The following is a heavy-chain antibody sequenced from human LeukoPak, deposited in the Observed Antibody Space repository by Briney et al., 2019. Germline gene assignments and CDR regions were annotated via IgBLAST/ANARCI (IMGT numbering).Heavy chain of an antibody. CDR1: GGTFSSYA. J-gene: IGHJ4*02. CDR3: ARGYSYARTYFDY. CDR2: IIPIFGTA. D-gene: IGHD5-18*01. V-gene: IGHV1-69*01. Sequence: SVKVSCKASGGTFSSYAISWVRQAPGQGLEWMGGIIPIFGTANYAQKFQGRVTITADESTSTAYMELSSLRSEDTAVYYCARGYSYARTYFDYWGRGTLVTVSS.